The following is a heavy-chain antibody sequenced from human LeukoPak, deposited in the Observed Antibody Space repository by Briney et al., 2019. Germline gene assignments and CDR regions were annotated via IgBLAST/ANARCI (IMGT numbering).Heavy chain of an antibody. J-gene: IGHJ6*03. CDR1: GFTFSTFP. CDR3: ARVGRVSIYPSYMDV. D-gene: IGHD6-6*01. V-gene: IGHV3-30*04. Sequence: GTSLRLSCEASGFTFSTFPMHWVRQTPDKRLEWAAVISHDGRDTYYADSVMGRFTISRDNSKNTLYLQMNGLSPEDTAVVYCARVGRVSIYPSYMDVWGKGTTVTVSS. CDR2: ISHDGRDT.